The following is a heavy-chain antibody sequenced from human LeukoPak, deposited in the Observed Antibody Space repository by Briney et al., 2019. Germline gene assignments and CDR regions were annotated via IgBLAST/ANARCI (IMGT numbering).Heavy chain of an antibody. V-gene: IGHV3-33*01. D-gene: IGHD1-1*01. CDR1: GFTFSSYG. J-gene: IGHJ4*02. CDR3: AREGGWNDFDY. CDR2: IWYDGSDK. Sequence: GGSLRLSCEASGFTFSSYGMHWVRQAPGKGLEWVAVIWYDGSDKYYADSVKGRFSISRDNSKNTLYLQMNSLRAEDTAVYYCAREGGWNDFDYWGQGTLVTVPS.